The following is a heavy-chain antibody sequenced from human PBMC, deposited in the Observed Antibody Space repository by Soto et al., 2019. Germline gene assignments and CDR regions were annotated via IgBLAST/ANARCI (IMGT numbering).Heavy chain of an antibody. Sequence: GGSLRLSCAASGFTFSTYIMHWVRQAPGKGLEWVAVIWFDGSKKYYADSVKGRFTISRDNSKNTLDLQMNSLRVEDTAEYYCARDRGHGYSYGTYYYYYGMDVCGQGTTVTVS. D-gene: IGHD5-18*01. CDR3: ARDRGHGYSYGTYYYYYGMDV. V-gene: IGHV3-33*08. CDR1: GFTFSTYI. CDR2: IWFDGSKK. J-gene: IGHJ6*02.